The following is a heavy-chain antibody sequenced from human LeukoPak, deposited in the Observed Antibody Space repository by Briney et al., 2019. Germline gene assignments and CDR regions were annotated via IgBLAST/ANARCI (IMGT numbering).Heavy chain of an antibody. CDR2: INHSGST. CDR3: ARGLDARSAFDV. J-gene: IGHJ3*01. D-gene: IGHD3-3*01. V-gene: IGHV4-34*01. Sequence: PSETLSLTCAVYGGSFSGYYWSWIRQPPGKGLEWIGEINHSGSTNYNPSLKSRVTISVDTSKNQFSLKLTSVTSADTAVYYCARGLDARSAFDVWGQGTMVTVSS. CDR1: GGSFSGYY.